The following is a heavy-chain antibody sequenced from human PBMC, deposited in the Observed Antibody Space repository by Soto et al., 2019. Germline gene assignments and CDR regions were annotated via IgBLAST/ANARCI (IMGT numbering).Heavy chain of an antibody. J-gene: IGHJ6*02. Sequence: PGLSLRLPSEAPGFTFSSDSLRWVRQAPGKGLERVAVIWYSGSNKYYADSVKGRFTISRDNSKNTLYLQMNSLRAEDTAVYYCARGDSSSSWYVGYYYYYGMDVWGQGTTVTVSS. V-gene: IGHV3-33*08. D-gene: IGHD6-13*01. CDR3: ARGDSSSSWYVGYYYYYGMDV. CDR1: GFTFSSDS. CDR2: IWYSGSNK.